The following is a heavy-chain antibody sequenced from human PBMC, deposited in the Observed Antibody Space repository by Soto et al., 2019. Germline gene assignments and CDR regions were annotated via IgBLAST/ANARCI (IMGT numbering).Heavy chain of an antibody. CDR3: ARDPELGYCSSTSCPLDY. CDR2: IWYDGSNK. Sequence: GGSLRLSCAASGFTFSSYAMSWVRQAPGKGLEWVVVIWYDGSNKYYADSVKGRFTISRDNSKNTLYLQMNSLRAEDTAVYYCARDPELGYCSSTSCPLDYWGQGTLVTVSS. J-gene: IGHJ4*02. D-gene: IGHD2-2*01. CDR1: GFTFSSYA. V-gene: IGHV3-33*08.